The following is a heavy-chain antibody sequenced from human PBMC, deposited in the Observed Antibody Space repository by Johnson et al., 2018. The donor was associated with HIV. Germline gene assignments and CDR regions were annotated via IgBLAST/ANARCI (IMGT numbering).Heavy chain of an antibody. J-gene: IGHJ3*02. CDR3: AREGGSKDAFDI. V-gene: IGHV3-30*03. D-gene: IGHD3-16*01. CDR1: GFTFSTFG. Sequence: QVQLVESGGGVVQPGRSLRLSCAASGFTFSTFGMHWVRQAPGKGLEWVAVISYDGSNKYYADSVEGRFTISRDNSKNTLYPQMNSLRAEDTAVYYCAREGGSKDAFDIWGQVTMVTVSS. CDR2: ISYDGSNK.